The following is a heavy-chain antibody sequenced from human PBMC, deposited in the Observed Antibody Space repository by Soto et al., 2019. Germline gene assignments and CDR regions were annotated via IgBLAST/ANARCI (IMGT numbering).Heavy chain of an antibody. CDR1: GYTFSNYC. CDR2: FNPNNGKT. V-gene: IGHV1-46*01. D-gene: IGHD6-19*01. J-gene: IGHJ5*02. CDR3: ARDVYTAGWYDKDAPSTNSFDP. Sequence: QEQLVQSGAEVKKPGASVKVSCKASGYTFSNYCLHWVRQAPGQGLEWMGIFNPNNGKTLYAQKFEGRVTMTTDTSTNTLYMELSSLRSEDTDIYYCARDVYTAGWYDKDAPSTNSFDPWGQGTLVTASS.